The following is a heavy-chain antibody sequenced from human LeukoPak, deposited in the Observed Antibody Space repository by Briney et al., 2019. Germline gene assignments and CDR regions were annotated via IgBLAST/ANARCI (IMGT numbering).Heavy chain of an antibody. J-gene: IGHJ4*02. CDR3: AREDSSGYYRLFY. Sequence: GASVKVSCKASGGTFSSYAISWVRQAPGQGLEWMGRIIPILGIANYAQKFQGRVTITADKSTSTAYMELSSLRSEDTAVYYCAREDSSGYYRLFYWGQGTLVTVSS. CDR2: IIPILGIA. V-gene: IGHV1-69*04. CDR1: GGTFSSYA. D-gene: IGHD3-22*01.